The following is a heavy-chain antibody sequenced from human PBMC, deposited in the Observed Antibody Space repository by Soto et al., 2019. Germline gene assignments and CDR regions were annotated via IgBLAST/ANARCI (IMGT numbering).Heavy chain of an antibody. J-gene: IGHJ6*02. D-gene: IGHD3-10*01. Sequence: QVQLQESGSGLVKPSQTLSVTCAVSGGSMSSGGHSWSWIRQSAGKGLEWIGCIYDTGKTYYNPSLRSRVTISVDTSKNLFSLNVPSVTAADTAVYFCARAPPGPSPRWDVWGQGTTVTVSS. CDR1: GGSMSSGGHS. CDR2: IYDTGKT. V-gene: IGHV4-30-2*06. CDR3: ARAPPGPSPRWDV.